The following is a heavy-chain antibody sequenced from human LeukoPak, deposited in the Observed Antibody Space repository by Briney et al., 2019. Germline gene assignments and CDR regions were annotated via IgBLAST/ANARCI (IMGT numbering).Heavy chain of an antibody. CDR1: GFTFDDYA. CDR3: ARGRLYCSGGSCYPGYFDY. J-gene: IGHJ4*02. CDR2: ISWNSGSI. Sequence: GRSLRLSCAASGFTFDDYAMHWVRQAPGKGLEWVSGISWNSGSIGYADSVKGRFTISRNNAKNSLYLQMNSLRAEDTAVYYCARGRLYCSGGSCYPGYFDYWGQGTLVTVSS. D-gene: IGHD2-15*01. V-gene: IGHV3-9*01.